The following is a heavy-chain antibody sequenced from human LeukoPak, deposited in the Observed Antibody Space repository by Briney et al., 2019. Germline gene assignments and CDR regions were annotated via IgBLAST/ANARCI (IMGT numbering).Heavy chain of an antibody. CDR2: INHSGST. CDR3: AREERTAAKYYFDY. D-gene: IGHD1-1*01. CDR1: GGSFSGYY. V-gene: IGHV4-34*01. J-gene: IGHJ4*02. Sequence: SETLSLTCAVYGGSFSGYYWGWIRQPPGKGLEWIGEINHSGSTNYNPSLKSRVTISVDTSKNQFSLKLSSVTAADTAVYYCAREERTAAKYYFDYWGQGTLVTVSS.